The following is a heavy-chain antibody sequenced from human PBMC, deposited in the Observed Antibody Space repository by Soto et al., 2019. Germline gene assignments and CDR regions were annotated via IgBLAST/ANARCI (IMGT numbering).Heavy chain of an antibody. V-gene: IGHV3-48*02. CDR1: GFTFSSYS. CDR2: INSERTGV. Sequence: EEHLVESGGALVQRGGSLRLSCAASGFTFSSYSMKRVRQSPGKGLGWIAHINSERTGVYYADSVKGRFIISRDNARNSLYLQMNNLRDEDTAVYYWTRAGRGAVVVGDLGYFYDGLDVWGQGTTVTVSS. CDR3: TRAGRGAVVVGDLGYFYDGLDV. D-gene: IGHD2-15*01. J-gene: IGHJ6*02.